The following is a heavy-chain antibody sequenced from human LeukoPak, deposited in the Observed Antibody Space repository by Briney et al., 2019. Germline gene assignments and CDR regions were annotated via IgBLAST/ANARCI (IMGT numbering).Heavy chain of an antibody. V-gene: IGHV4-38-2*01. CDR3: ASIQH. Sequence: SETLSLTCAVSGYSISSGYYWGWIRQPPGKGLEWIGSIYHSGSTYYNPSLKSRVTISVDTSKNQFSLKLSSVTAADTAVCYCASIQHWGQGTLVTVSS. CDR1: GYSISSGYY. CDR2: IYHSGST. J-gene: IGHJ1*01.